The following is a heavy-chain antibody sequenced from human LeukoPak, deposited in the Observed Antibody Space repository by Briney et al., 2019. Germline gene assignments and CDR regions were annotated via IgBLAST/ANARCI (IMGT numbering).Heavy chain of an antibody. CDR2: ISGSGGST. CDR1: GFTFSSYA. CDR3: ARDGYYDYVWGSYHSDY. V-gene: IGHV3-23*01. Sequence: PGGSLRLSCAASGFTFSSYAMSWVRQAPGKGLEWVSAISGSGGSTYYADSVKGRFTISRDNSKNTLYLQMNSLRAEDTAVYYCARDGYYDYVWGSYHSDYWGQGTLVTVSS. D-gene: IGHD3-16*02. J-gene: IGHJ4*02.